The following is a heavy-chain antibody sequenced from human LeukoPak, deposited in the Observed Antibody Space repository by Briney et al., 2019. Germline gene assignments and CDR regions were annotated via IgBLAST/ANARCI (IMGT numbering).Heavy chain of an antibody. D-gene: IGHD1-7*01. CDR1: GYSISSGYY. J-gene: IGHJ6*03. CDR2: IYHSGST. V-gene: IGHV4-38-2*02. Sequence: SETLSLTCTVSGYSISSGYYWGWIRQPPGKGLEWIGSIYHSGSTYYNPSLKSRVTISVDTSKNQFSLKLSSVTAADTAVYYCAREGRRSNWNYVYSYYYYYMDVWGKGTTVTVSS. CDR3: AREGRRSNWNYVYSYYYYYMDV.